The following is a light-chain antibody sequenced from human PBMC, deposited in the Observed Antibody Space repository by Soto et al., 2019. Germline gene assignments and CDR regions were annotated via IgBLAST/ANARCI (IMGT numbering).Light chain of an antibody. CDR1: SSDVGSYNL. CDR3: CSYAGSSTPVV. Sequence: QSVLTQPASVSGSPGQSITISCTGTSSDVGSYNLVSWYQQHPGKAPKLMIYEVSKRPSGVSNRFSGSKSGNTASLTIYGLQAEDEADYYCCSYAGSSTPVVFGGGTKVTVL. CDR2: EVS. V-gene: IGLV2-23*02. J-gene: IGLJ2*01.